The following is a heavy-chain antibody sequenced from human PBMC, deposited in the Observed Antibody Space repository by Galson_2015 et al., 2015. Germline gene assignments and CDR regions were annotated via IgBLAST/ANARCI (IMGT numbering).Heavy chain of an antibody. Sequence: SLRLSCAASGFTFKNYAMTWVRQAPGKGLAWVSVISGSGAGTYYADSVKGRFTISRNNSKNTLYLQMNSLTAEDTAMYYCAKDRAPWVGWFRADDAFDIWGQGTMLIVS. D-gene: IGHD3-10*01. CDR3: AKDRAPWVGWFRADDAFDI. J-gene: IGHJ3*02. CDR1: GFTFKNYA. CDR2: ISGSGAGT. V-gene: IGHV3-23*01.